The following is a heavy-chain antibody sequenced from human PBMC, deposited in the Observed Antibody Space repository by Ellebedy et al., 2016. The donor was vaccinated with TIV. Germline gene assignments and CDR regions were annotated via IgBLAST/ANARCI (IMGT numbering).Heavy chain of an antibody. CDR1: GFTLSSNS. D-gene: IGHD2-15*01. V-gene: IGHV3-48*04. J-gene: IGHJ4*02. Sequence: PGGSLRLSCAASGFTLSSNSMNRVRQAPGKGLEWVSYISSSSSTIYYADSVKGRFTISRDSAKNTLYLQMNSLRAEDTAVYYCARGVVGAGNGNEYWGRGTLVTVSS. CDR3: ARGVVGAGNGNEY. CDR2: ISSSSSTI.